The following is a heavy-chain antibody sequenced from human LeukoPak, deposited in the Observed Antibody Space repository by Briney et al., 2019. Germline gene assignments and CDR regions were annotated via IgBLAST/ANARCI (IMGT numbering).Heavy chain of an antibody. V-gene: IGHV1-46*01. CDR1: GYTFTSYG. Sequence: GASVKVSCKASGYTFTSYGISWVRQAPGQGLEWMGIINPSGGSTSYAQKFQGRVTMTRDTSTSTVYMELSSLRSEDTAVYYCARDGYIVLMVYANRYFDYWGQGTLVTVSS. CDR3: ARDGYIVLMVYANRYFDY. D-gene: IGHD2-8*01. J-gene: IGHJ4*02. CDR2: INPSGGST.